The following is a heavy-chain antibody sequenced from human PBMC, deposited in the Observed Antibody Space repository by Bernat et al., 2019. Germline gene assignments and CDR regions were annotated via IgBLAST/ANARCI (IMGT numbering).Heavy chain of an antibody. J-gene: IGHJ4*02. CDR2: INPSGGST. Sequence: QVQLVQSGAEVKKPGASVKVSCKASGYTFTRYYMHWVRQAPGQGLEWMGIINPSGGSTSYAQKFQGRVTMTRDTSTSTVYMELSSLRSEDTAVYYCARDQGSPYYFDYWGQGTLVTVSS. CDR3: ARDQGSPYYFDY. V-gene: IGHV1-46*03. CDR1: GYTFTRYY. D-gene: IGHD6-13*01.